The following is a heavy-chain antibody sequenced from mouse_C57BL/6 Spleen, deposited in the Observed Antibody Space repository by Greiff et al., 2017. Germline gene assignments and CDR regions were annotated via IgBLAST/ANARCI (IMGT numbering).Heavy chain of an antibody. CDR1: GYSFTNYL. Sequence: QVQLQQSGAELVRPGTSVKVSCKASGYSFTNYLIEWVKQRPGQGLEWIGVINPGSGGTNYNEKFKGKATLTADKSSSTAYMQLSSLTSEDSAVYFCARRTTVVPFDYWGQGTTLTVSS. D-gene: IGHD1-1*01. J-gene: IGHJ2*01. CDR2: INPGSGGT. CDR3: ARRTTVVPFDY. V-gene: IGHV1-54*01.